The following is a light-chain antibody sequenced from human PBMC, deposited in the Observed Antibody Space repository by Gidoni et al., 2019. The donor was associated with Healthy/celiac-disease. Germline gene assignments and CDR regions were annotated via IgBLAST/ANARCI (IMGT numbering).Light chain of an antibody. Sequence: SSELTQDPAVSVALGQTVRLTCQGDSLRSYYASWYQQKPGQPPVLVIYGKHNRPAGIPDRFSGSSSGNTASLTITGAQAEDEADYYCNSRDSSGNHPFGGGTKLTVL. V-gene: IGLV3-19*01. CDR3: NSRDSSGNHP. CDR2: GKH. CDR1: SLRSYY. J-gene: IGLJ2*01.